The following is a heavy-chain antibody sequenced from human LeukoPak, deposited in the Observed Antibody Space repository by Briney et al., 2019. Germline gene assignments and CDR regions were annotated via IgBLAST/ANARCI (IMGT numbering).Heavy chain of an antibody. D-gene: IGHD4-17*01. V-gene: IGHV3-11*03. CDR2: ICSSSSNT. J-gene: IGHJ3*02. Sequence: GESLRLSCAASGFAFSDYYLNWIRQAPRPGLEWVSYICSSSSNTNYPYFVKGRFTIARNNAKNSLYLQMNSLTAEDTAFYYGAKARLRNDAFDIWGQGTRVTVSS. CDR1: GFAFSDYY. CDR3: AKARLRNDAFDI.